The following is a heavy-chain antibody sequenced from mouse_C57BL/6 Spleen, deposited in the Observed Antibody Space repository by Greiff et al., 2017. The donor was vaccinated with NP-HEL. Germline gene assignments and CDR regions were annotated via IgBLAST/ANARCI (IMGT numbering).Heavy chain of an antibody. D-gene: IGHD3-1*01. CDR2: ISSGGSYT. Sequence: DVMLVESGGDLVKPGGSLKLSCAASGFTFSSYGMSWVRQTPDKRLEWVATISSGGSYTYYPDSVKGRFTISRDNAKNTLYLQMSSLKSEDTAMYYCARHRGSKRDYWGQGTTLTVSS. V-gene: IGHV5-6*02. CDR3: ARHRGSKRDY. J-gene: IGHJ2*01. CDR1: GFTFSSYG.